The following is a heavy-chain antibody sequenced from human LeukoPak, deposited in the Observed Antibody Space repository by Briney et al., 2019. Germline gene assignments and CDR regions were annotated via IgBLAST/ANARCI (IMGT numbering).Heavy chain of an antibody. CDR1: GYTFTSYG. V-gene: IGHV1-18*01. J-gene: IGHJ4*02. Sequence: GASVKVSCKASGYTFTSYGISWVRQAPGQGLEWMGWISAYKGNTNYAQKLQGRVTMTTDTSTSAAYMELRSLRSDDSAVYYCARDLENSSGWDLDYWGQGTLVTVSS. CDR3: ARDLENSSGWDLDY. D-gene: IGHD6-19*01. CDR2: ISAYKGNT.